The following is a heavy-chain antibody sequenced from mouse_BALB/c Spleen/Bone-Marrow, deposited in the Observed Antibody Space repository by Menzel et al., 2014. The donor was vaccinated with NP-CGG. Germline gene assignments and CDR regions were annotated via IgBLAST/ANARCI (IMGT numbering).Heavy chain of an antibody. CDR3: ARQDGYDGTWFAY. CDR2: ITSGDSYT. J-gene: IGHJ3*01. CDR1: GFPFSNYD. V-gene: IGHV5-9*02. Sequence: DVMLVESGGGLVKPGGSLKLSRAASGFPFSNYDMSWVRQTPEKRLEWVATITSGDSYTYYPDSVKGRFTISRDNARNTLYLQMSSLRSEDTALYYCARQDGYDGTWFAYWGQGTLVTVSA. D-gene: IGHD2-2*01.